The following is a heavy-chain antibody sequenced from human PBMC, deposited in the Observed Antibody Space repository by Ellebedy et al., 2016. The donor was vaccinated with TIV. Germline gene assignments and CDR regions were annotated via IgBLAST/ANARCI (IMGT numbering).Heavy chain of an antibody. J-gene: IGHJ5*01. V-gene: IGHV4-59*01. D-gene: IGHD1-26*01. CDR1: GGSISGYS. CDR3: ASGSSYYPA. CDR2: MSYSGSA. Sequence: MPSETLSLTCTVSGGSISGYSWSWIRQSPGKGLEWIGYMSYSGSANYNPSLKSRVTISVDTSKSQFSLRLTSVTAADTAVYYCASGSSYYPAWGHGTLVTVSS.